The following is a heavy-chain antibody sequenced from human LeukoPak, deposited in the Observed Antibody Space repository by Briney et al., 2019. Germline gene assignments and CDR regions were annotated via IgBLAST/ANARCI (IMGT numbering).Heavy chain of an antibody. V-gene: IGHV4-34*01. J-gene: IGHJ4*02. Sequence: SETLSLTCAVYGGSFSGYYWSWIRQPPGKGLEWIGEINHSGSTNYNPSLKGRVTISVDTSKNQFSLKLSSVTAADTAVYYCARGRRFTYYYDSSGTNLFDYWGQGTLVTVSS. CDR2: INHSGST. CDR3: ARGRRFTYYYDSSGTNLFDY. D-gene: IGHD3-22*01. CDR1: GGSFSGYY.